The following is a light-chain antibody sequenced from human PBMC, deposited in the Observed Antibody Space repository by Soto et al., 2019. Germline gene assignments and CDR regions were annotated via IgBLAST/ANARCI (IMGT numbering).Light chain of an antibody. Sequence: QSALTQPASVSGSPGQSITISCTGTTSDVGGYNYVSWYQQEPGKAPKVLIYEVSNRASGVSNRFSGSKAGNTASLTISGLQAEDEADYFCKSYAGSNTYVFGSGTKV. CDR1: TSDVGGYNY. V-gene: IGLV2-14*01. J-gene: IGLJ1*01. CDR2: EVS. CDR3: KSYAGSNTYV.